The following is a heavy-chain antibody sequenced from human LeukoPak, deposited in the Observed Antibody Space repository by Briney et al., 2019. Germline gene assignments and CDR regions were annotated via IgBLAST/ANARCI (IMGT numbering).Heavy chain of an antibody. Sequence: PSETLSITCTVSGGSISSYYWSWIRQPPGNGLEWIGYIYYSGSTNYNPSLKSRVTISVDTSKNQFSLKLSSVTAADTAVYYCARHGPYSLDYWGQGTLVTVSS. D-gene: IGHD2-15*01. CDR3: ARHGPYSLDY. CDR1: GGSISSYY. J-gene: IGHJ4*02. CDR2: IYYSGST. V-gene: IGHV4-59*08.